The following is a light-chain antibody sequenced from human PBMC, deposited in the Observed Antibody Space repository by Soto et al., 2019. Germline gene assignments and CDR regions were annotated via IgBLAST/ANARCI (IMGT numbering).Light chain of an antibody. CDR1: SSDVGAYNY. CDR3: SSYRTGSTLVV. CDR2: DVS. J-gene: IGLJ2*01. V-gene: IGLV2-14*01. Sequence: QSALTQPASVSGSPGQSITISCTGTSSDVGAYNYVSWYQQHPGKAPKVMIYDVSNRPSGVPNRFSGSKSGNTASLIISGLRTEDEADYYCSSYRTGSTLVVFGGGTKLTVL.